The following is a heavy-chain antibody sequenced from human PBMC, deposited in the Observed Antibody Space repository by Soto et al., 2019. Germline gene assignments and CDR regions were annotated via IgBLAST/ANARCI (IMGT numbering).Heavy chain of an antibody. Sequence: GGSLRLSCAASGFTFSNYAMHWVRQAPGKGLEWVAVISYDGNKKFYADSVKGRFTISRDNSKNTLYLQMNSLKPEDTAVYYCARGPSKNIVGMTAAFGVDYWGQGTPVTVSS. CDR1: GFTFSNYA. J-gene: IGHJ4*02. V-gene: IGHV3-30-3*01. CDR3: ARGPSKNIVGMTAAFGVDY. D-gene: IGHD1-26*01. CDR2: ISYDGNKK.